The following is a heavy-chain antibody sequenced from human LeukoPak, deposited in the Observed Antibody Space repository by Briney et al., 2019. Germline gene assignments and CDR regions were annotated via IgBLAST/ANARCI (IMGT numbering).Heavy chain of an antibody. J-gene: IGHJ6*03. D-gene: IGHD3-16*02. Sequence: GGSLRLSCAASGFTFSDYYMSWIRQAPGKGLEWVSYISSSGSTIYYADSVKGRFTISRDNAKNTLYLQMNSLRAEDTAVYYCARVSVLYYMNVWGKGTTVTVSS. CDR3: ARVSVLYYMNV. CDR1: GFTFSDYY. V-gene: IGHV3-11*04. CDR2: ISSSGSTI.